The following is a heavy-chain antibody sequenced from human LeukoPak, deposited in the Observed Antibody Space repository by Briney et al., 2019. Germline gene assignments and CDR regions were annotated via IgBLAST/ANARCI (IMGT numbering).Heavy chain of an antibody. CDR3: ARDRDIYGDYVNYYYYGMDV. D-gene: IGHD4-17*01. CDR1: GFTFSSYA. CDR2: ISYDGSNK. Sequence: PGRSLRLSCAASGFTFSSYAMHWVRQAPGKGLEWVAVISYDGSNKYYADSVKGRFTISRDNSKNTLYLQMNSLRAEDTAVYYCARDRDIYGDYVNYYYYGMDVWGQGTTVTVSS. V-gene: IGHV3-30-3*01. J-gene: IGHJ6*02.